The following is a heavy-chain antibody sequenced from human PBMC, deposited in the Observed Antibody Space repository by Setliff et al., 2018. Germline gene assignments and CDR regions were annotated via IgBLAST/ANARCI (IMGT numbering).Heavy chain of an antibody. CDR1: GYRFTSQW. J-gene: IGHJ4*02. CDR3: ARHRVGNSGYAIPILDF. V-gene: IGHV5-51*01. Sequence: GESLKISCKASGYRFTSQWIAWVRQTPGRGLEWMGIIYPADSDTTYSPSFEAQITFSVDKSITTAYLQWSSLKASDTAIYYCARHRVGNSGYAIPILDFWGQGALVTVSS. CDR2: IYPADSDT. D-gene: IGHD5-12*01.